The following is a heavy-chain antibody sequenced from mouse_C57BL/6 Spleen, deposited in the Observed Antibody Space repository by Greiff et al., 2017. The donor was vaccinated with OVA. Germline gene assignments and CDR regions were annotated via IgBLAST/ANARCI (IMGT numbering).Heavy chain of an antibody. Sequence: QLQQSGAELARPGASVKLSCKASGYTFTSYGISWVKQRTGQGLEWIGEIYPRSGNTYYNEKFKGKATLTADKSSSTAYMELRSLTSEDSAVYFCARYDGYSYAMDYWGQGTSVTVSS. CDR2: IYPRSGNT. D-gene: IGHD2-3*01. CDR1: GYTFTSYG. CDR3: ARYDGYSYAMDY. V-gene: IGHV1-81*01. J-gene: IGHJ4*01.